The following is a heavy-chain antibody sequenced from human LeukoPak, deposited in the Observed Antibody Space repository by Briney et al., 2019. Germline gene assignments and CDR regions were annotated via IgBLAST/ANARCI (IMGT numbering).Heavy chain of an antibody. Sequence: ASVKVSRKASGYTFTSYALHWVRQAPGQRVEWMGWINAGNGDTKYSQKFQGRVTITRDTSASTAYMELSSLRSEDTAVYHCARGYCSSTSCQYYFDYWGQGTLVTVSS. CDR2: INAGNGDT. V-gene: IGHV1-3*01. CDR1: GYTFTSYA. J-gene: IGHJ4*02. CDR3: ARGYCSSTSCQYYFDY. D-gene: IGHD2-2*01.